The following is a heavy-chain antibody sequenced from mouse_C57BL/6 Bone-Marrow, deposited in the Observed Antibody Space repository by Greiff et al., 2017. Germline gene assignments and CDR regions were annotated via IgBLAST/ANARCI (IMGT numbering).Heavy chain of an antibody. CDR2: IYPGDGDT. Sequence: VQLQQSGPELVKPGASVKISCKASGYAFSSSWMNWVKQRPGKGLEWIGRIYPGDGDTNYNGKFKGKATLTADKSSSTAYMQLSSLTSEDSAVYFCARARQIRLSFAYWGQGTLVTVSA. CDR3: ARARQIRLSFAY. J-gene: IGHJ3*01. CDR1: GYAFSSSW. D-gene: IGHD3-2*02. V-gene: IGHV1-82*01.